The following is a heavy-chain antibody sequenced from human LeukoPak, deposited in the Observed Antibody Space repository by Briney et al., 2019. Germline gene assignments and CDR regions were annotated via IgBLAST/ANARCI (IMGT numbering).Heavy chain of an antibody. CDR3: GRDSQSGYSSSWYQLAQIDY. V-gene: IGHV3-21*01. CDR2: ISGSRTYV. Sequence: GGSLRLSCEASGFSFSDYSINWVRQAPGKGLEWVSSISGSRTYVFYADSVKGRFTLSRDNAKNSVYLQMTSLRAEGTAVYYCGRDSQSGYSSSWYQLAQIDYWGQGILVTVSS. CDR1: GFSFSDYS. D-gene: IGHD6-13*01. J-gene: IGHJ4*02.